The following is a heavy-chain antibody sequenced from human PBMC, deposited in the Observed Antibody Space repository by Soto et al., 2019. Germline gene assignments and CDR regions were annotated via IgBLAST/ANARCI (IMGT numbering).Heavy chain of an antibody. CDR3: VKDESINWYSGHFRH. V-gene: IGHV3-9*01. CDR2: INWNSGST. D-gene: IGHD6-13*01. Sequence: SLRLSCAASGFTFDDYAMHWVRQVPGKGLEWVSGINWNSGSTGYGDSVKGRFAISRDNAKNSLHLQMNSLSAEDTAFYYCVKDESINWYSGHFRHWGQGTLVTVSS. J-gene: IGHJ1*01. CDR1: GFTFDDYA.